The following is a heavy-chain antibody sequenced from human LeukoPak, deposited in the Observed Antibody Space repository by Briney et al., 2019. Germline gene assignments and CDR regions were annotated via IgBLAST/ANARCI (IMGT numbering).Heavy chain of an antibody. Sequence: GGSLRLSCAASGFIFSDYYMSWIRQAPGKGLEWVSCISSSGSTIYYADSVKGQFTISRDNAKKSLYLQMNSLRAGDTAVYYCAKHSVTAVTAFFDFWGQGTPVTVSS. CDR2: ISSSGSTI. CDR3: AKHSVTAVTAFFDF. CDR1: GFIFSDYY. V-gene: IGHV3-11*01. J-gene: IGHJ4*02. D-gene: IGHD2-21*02.